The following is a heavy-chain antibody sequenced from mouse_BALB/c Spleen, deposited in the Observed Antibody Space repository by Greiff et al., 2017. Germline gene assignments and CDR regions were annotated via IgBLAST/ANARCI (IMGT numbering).Heavy chain of an antibody. D-gene: IGHD2-1*01. CDR2: IYPGDGDT. CDR3: ATYYGNSYYAMDY. Sequence: VQGVESGAELARPGASVKLSCKASGYTFTSYWMQWVKQRPGQGLEWIGAIYPGDGDTRYTQKFKGKATLTADTSSNTAYMQLSSLASEDSAVYYCATYYGNSYYAMDYWGQGTSVTVSS. J-gene: IGHJ4*01. V-gene: IGHV1-87*01. CDR1: GYTFTSYW.